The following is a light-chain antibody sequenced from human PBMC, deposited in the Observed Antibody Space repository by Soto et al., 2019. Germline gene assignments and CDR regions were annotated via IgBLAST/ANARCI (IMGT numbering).Light chain of an antibody. CDR1: QSVSSY. V-gene: IGKV3-11*01. CDR3: QQYNSYPWT. J-gene: IGKJ1*01. CDR2: DAS. Sequence: IVLTQSPATLSLSPGERATLSCRASQSVSSYLAWYQQKPGQAPRLLIYDASNRATGIPARFSGSGSGTEFTLTITSLQPDDFATYYCQQYNSYPWTFGQGTKVDIK.